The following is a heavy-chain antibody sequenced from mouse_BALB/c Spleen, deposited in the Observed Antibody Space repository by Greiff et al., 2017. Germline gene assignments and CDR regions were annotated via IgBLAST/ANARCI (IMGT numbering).Heavy chain of an antibody. J-gene: IGHJ2*01. CDR1: GFTFSSFG. CDR3: ARRAARAHYFDY. V-gene: IGHV5-9-3*01. Sequence: EVQVEESGGGLVQPGGSRKLSCAASGFTFSSFGMHWVRQAPEKRLEWVATISSGGSYTYYPDSVKGRFTISRDNAKNTLYLQMSSLRSEDTAMYYCARRAARAHYFDYWGQGTTLTVSS. D-gene: IGHD3-1*01. CDR2: ISSGGSYT.